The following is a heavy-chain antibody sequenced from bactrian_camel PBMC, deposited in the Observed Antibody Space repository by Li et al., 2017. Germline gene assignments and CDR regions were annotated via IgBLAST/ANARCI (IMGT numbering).Heavy chain of an antibody. CDR1: GTTYSDYC. Sequence: HVQLVESGGGSVRPGGSLRLSCVNSGTTYSDYCMAWFRQGPGKEREGLAAMNREGTASYAESVKGRFTISRDNAKNMVYLHMTSLKPEDTGVYYCVRDNKSGDYRDDFGYWGQGTQVTVS. J-gene: IGHJ6*01. V-gene: IGHV3S53*01. D-gene: IGHD4*01. CDR3: VRDNKSGDYRDDFGY. CDR2: MNREGTA.